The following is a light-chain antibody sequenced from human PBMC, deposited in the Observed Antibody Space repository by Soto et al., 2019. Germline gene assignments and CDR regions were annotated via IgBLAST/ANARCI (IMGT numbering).Light chain of an antibody. J-gene: IGLJ1*01. CDR3: TSYAGSNTPYV. Sequence: QSALTQPPSASGSPGQSVTISCTGTSSEVGGYNYVSWYQQHPGKAPKLMIFEVTKRPSGVPDRFSGSKSGNTASLTVSGLQAEDEADYYCTSYAGSNTPYVFGTGTNLTVL. CDR1: SSEVGGYNY. CDR2: EVT. V-gene: IGLV2-8*01.